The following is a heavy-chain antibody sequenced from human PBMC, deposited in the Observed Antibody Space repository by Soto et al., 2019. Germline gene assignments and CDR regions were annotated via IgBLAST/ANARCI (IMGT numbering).Heavy chain of an antibody. CDR1: EFSLSTSGVG. CDR3: AYRPRVTVTTYSFEL. D-gene: IGHD4-17*01. J-gene: IGHJ4*02. CDR2: LYWGDDK. Sequence: ITLKESGPPLVKPTQTLTLTCSLSEFSLSTSGVGVGWFRQPPGKALEWLALLYWGDDKRYRSSLERLLSVTRDTSKNEVVLTTTDIDPAHTCTYFCAYRPRVTVTTYSFELWAQGTLVTVSA. V-gene: IGHV2-5*02.